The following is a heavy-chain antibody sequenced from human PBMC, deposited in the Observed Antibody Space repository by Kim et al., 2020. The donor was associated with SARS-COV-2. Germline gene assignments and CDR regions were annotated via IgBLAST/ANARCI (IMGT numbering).Heavy chain of an antibody. J-gene: IGHJ6*02. D-gene: IGHD2-2*02. Sequence: GGSLRLSCTASGFTFGDYAMSWVRQAPGKGLEWVGFIRSKAYGGTTEYAASVKGRFTISRDDSKSIAYLQMNSLKTEDTAVYYCTRVGGVVVPAAISWLQMNYYYYGMDVWGQGTTVTVSS. CDR1: GFTFGDYA. CDR2: IRSKAYGGTT. V-gene: IGHV3-49*04. CDR3: TRVGGVVVPAAISWLQMNYYYYGMDV.